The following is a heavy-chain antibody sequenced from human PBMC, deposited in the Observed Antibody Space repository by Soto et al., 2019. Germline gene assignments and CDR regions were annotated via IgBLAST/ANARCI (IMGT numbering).Heavy chain of an antibody. J-gene: IGHJ6*03. V-gene: IGHV3-30*18. CDR1: GFTFSSYG. CDR2: ISYDGSNK. CDR3: AKGMDV. Sequence: QVQLVESGGGVVQPGRSLRLSCAASGFTFSSYGMHWVRQAPGKGLEWVAVISYDGSNKYYADSVKGRFTISRDNSKNTLYLQMNSLRAEDTAVHYCAKGMDVWGKGTTVTVSS.